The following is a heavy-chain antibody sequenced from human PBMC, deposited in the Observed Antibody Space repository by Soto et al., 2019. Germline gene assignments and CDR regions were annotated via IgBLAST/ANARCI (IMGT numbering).Heavy chain of an antibody. Sequence: QVQLVQSGAEVKKPGASVKISCKASGDTFTSYYMHWVRQAPGQGLEWMGIINPSGGTSHAQKLQGRVTMTRHTSTSTVYMELSSLRSEDTAVYYCARVYCSGGSCYGSDYWGQGTLVTFSS. CDR1: GDTFTSYY. CDR2: INPSGGT. CDR3: ARVYCSGGSCYGSDY. J-gene: IGHJ4*02. V-gene: IGHV1-46*04. D-gene: IGHD2-15*01.